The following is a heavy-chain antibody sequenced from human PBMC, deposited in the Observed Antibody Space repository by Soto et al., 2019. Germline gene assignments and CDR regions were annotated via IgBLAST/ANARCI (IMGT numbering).Heavy chain of an antibody. V-gene: IGHV3-11*06. D-gene: IGHD1-1*01. Sequence: GGSLRLSCSASGFIFRNFYMSWLRQAPGKGLEWISYISNSGTYKNYADSVKGRFNISRDNSRNSVYLHMNGLTSEDTGIYYCARRQLEAGVWFDPWGRGTLVTVSS. CDR2: ISNSGTYK. J-gene: IGHJ5*02. CDR1: GFIFRNFY. CDR3: ARRQLEAGVWFDP.